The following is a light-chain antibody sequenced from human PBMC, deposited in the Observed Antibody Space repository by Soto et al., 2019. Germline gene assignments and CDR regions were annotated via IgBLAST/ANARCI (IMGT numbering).Light chain of an antibody. CDR2: KAS. CDR3: QQYNTWRSIT. V-gene: IGKV1-5*03. Sequence: DIQMTQSPSTLSASVGDRVTITCRASQYISTWLAWHQEKPGKAPKLLIYKASTLKSGVPSRFSGSGSGTEFTLTISSLQPDDFATYYCQQYNTWRSITSGQGTCLEV. CDR1: QYISTW. J-gene: IGKJ5*01.